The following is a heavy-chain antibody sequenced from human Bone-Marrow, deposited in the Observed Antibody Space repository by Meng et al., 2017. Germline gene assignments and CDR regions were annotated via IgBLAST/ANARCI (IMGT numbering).Heavy chain of an antibody. V-gene: IGHV4-34*01. D-gene: IGHD6-13*01. Sequence: GSLRLSCAASRGSFSRYYWSWIREPPGKGREWIGEIYHSGGTNYNPSLKSRVSISVDTSKNQFSLKLSSVTAADTAVYYCARGEGRQQLIRRPRFDPWGQGTLVTVSS. CDR3: ARGEGRQQLIRRPRFDP. J-gene: IGHJ5*02. CDR1: RGSFSRYY. CDR2: IYHSGGT.